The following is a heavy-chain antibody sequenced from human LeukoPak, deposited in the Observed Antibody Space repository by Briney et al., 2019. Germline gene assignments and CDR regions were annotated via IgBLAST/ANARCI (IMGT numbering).Heavy chain of an antibody. CDR1: GGSISSDRFY. Sequence: SETLSLTCTVSGGSISSDRFYWTWVRQPAGKGLEWIGRIKSSNTNYNPSLKSQVSISLDTSTNQFSLKLRSLTAADTAVYYCARVPDWTYVPDYWGQGTLVTVSS. J-gene: IGHJ4*02. V-gene: IGHV4-61*02. D-gene: IGHD3-16*01. CDR2: IKSSNT. CDR3: ARVPDWTYVPDY.